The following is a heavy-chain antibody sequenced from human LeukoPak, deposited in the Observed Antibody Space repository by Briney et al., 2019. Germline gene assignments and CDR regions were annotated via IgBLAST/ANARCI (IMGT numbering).Heavy chain of an antibody. CDR3: ARGARGSYLRYFDY. V-gene: IGHV4-59*01. D-gene: IGHD1-26*01. CDR1: GGSISSYY. Sequence: PSETLSLTCTVSGGSISSYYWSWIRQPPGKGLEWIGYIYYSGSTNYNPSLKSRVTISVDTSKNQFSLKLSSVTAADTAVYYCARGARGSYLRYFDYWGQGTLVTVSS. CDR2: IYYSGST. J-gene: IGHJ4*02.